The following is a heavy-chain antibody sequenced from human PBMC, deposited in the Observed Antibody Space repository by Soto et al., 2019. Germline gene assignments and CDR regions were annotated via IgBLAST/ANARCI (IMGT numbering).Heavy chain of an antibody. J-gene: IGHJ6*02. V-gene: IGHV3-30*18. D-gene: IGHD2-8*01. CDR2: ISYDGSNK. CDR1: GFTFSSYG. CDR3: AKDDGLMVYAPHYGMDV. Sequence: GGSLRLSCAASGFTFSSYGMHWVRQAPGKGLEWVAVISYDGSNKYYADSVKGRFTISRDNSKNTLYLQMNSLRAEDTAVYYCAKDDGLMVYAPHYGMDVWGQGTTVTVSS.